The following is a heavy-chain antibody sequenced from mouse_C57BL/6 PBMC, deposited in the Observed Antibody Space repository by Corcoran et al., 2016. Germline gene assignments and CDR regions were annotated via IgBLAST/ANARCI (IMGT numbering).Heavy chain of an antibody. V-gene: IGHV1-26*01. CDR3: ARRDGTGAMDY. CDR1: GYTFTDYY. Sequence: EVQLQQSGPELVKPGASVKISCKASGYTFTDYYMNWVKQSHGKSLEWIGDINPNNGGTSYNQKFKGKATLTVDKSSSTAYMELHSLTSEDTAVYYCARRDGTGAMDYWGQGTSVTVSS. J-gene: IGHJ4*01. CDR2: INPNNGGT. D-gene: IGHD4-1*01.